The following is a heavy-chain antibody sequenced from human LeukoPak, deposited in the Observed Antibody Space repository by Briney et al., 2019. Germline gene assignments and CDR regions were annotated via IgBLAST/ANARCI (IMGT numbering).Heavy chain of an antibody. J-gene: IGHJ4*02. Sequence: SETLSLTCTVSGGSISSYYWSWIRQPAGKGLEWIGRIYTSGSTNYNPSLKSRVTMSVDTSKNQFSLKLSSVTAADTAVYYCAREQQLVRGQVFTDYWGQGTLVTVSS. CDR2: IYTSGST. V-gene: IGHV4-4*07. CDR3: AREQQLVRGQVFTDY. D-gene: IGHD6-13*01. CDR1: GGSISSYY.